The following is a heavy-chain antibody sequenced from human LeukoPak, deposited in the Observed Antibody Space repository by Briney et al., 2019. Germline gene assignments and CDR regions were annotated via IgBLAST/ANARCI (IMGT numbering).Heavy chain of an antibody. Sequence: TGGSLRLSCEASGFRLDNYWMIWVRQAPGKGLEWVADINEDGSKIYSLDSVKGRFTISRDDAKNSLSLQLNTLRAEDTAVYYCARWSHVSGRWFLDNWGRGTLVSVSS. CDR3: ARWSHVSGRWFLDN. CDR2: INEDGSKI. D-gene: IGHD3-10*01. V-gene: IGHV3-7*05. CDR1: GFRLDNYW. J-gene: IGHJ4*02.